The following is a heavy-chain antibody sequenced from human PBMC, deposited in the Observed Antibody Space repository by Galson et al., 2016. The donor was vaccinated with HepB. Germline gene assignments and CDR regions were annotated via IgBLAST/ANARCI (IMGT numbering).Heavy chain of an antibody. CDR3: AKSRNDYNSASGYDY. CDR2: IFHTGGT. Sequence: SETLSLTCAVYGGSFSGYYWSWIRQPPGKGLEWIGTIFHTGGTYYNPSLKSRVTISMNMSKNQFSLKLSSVTAADTAVYYCAKSRNDYNSASGYDYWGQGTLVTVSS. D-gene: IGHD1-1*01. CDR1: GGSFSGYY. J-gene: IGHJ4*02. V-gene: IGHV4-34*12.